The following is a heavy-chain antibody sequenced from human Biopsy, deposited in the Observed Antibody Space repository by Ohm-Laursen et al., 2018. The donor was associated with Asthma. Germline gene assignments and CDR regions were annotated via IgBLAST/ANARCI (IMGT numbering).Heavy chain of an antibody. J-gene: IGHJ6*02. V-gene: IGHV3-30*04. CDR1: GFAFASYA. CDR3: AKDRFDNSVTSKYYYYCIDV. D-gene: IGHD3/OR15-3a*01. CDR2: ISHDGRES. Sequence: SLRLSCAASGFAFASYAMYWVRQSPGKGPEWVALISHDGRESGYADSVRGRFTISRDNVRNRLHLQMSNLRPDDSAAYHFAKDRFDNSVTSKYYYYCIDVWGQGTTVTVSS.